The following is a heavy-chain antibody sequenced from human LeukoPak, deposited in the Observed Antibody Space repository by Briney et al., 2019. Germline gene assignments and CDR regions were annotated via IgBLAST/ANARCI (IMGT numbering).Heavy chain of an antibody. Sequence: RGSLRLSCAASGFTFSSYSMNWVRQAPGKGLEWVSSISSSSSYIYYADSVKGRFTISRDNAKNSLYLQMNSLRAEDTAVYYCARDRGLGYGYWGQGTLVTVSS. V-gene: IGHV3-21*01. CDR2: ISSSSSYI. J-gene: IGHJ4*02. CDR3: ARDRGLGYGY. CDR1: GFTFSSYS. D-gene: IGHD3-10*01.